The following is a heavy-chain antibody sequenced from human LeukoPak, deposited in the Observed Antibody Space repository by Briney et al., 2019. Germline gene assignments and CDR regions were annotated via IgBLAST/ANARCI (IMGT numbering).Heavy chain of an antibody. CDR1: GGSISSYY. CDR2: IYHSGST. Sequence: SETLSLTCTVSGGSISSYYWSWIRQPPGKGLEWIGYIYHSGSTYYNPSLKSRVTISVDRSKNQFSLKLSSVTAADTAVYYCARDKVGAILDYWGQGTLVTVSS. CDR3: ARDKVGAILDY. D-gene: IGHD1-26*01. V-gene: IGHV4-59*12. J-gene: IGHJ4*02.